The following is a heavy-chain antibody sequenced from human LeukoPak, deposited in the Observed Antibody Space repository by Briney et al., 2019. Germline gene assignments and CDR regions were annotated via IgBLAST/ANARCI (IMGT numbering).Heavy chain of an antibody. CDR2: IKSKTDGGTT. V-gene: IGHV3-15*01. D-gene: IGHD2-2*01. CDR1: GFTLSSYW. J-gene: IGHJ6*03. CDR3: TVVVVPAAMGSYYYYMDV. Sequence: PGGSLRLSCAASGFTLSSYWMSWVRQAPGKGLEWVGRIKSKTDGGTTDYAAPVKGRFTISRDDSKNTLYLQMNSLKTEDTAVYYCTVVVVPAAMGSYYYYMDVWGKGTTVTVSS.